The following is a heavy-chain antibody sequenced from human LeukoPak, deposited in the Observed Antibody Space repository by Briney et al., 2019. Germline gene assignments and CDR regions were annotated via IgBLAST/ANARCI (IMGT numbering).Heavy chain of an antibody. CDR2: ISDSGGRT. Sequence: GGSLRLSCAASRFTFSSYAMTWVRQAPGKGLEWVSSISDSGGRTYYAESVKGRFTISRDNSKTKLHLQMNSLRAEDTAVYYCAKAKSLIFSNGWYYFDYWGQGTLVTVSS. CDR3: AKAKSLIFSNGWYYFDY. J-gene: IGHJ4*02. D-gene: IGHD6-19*01. CDR1: RFTFSSYA. V-gene: IGHV3-23*01.